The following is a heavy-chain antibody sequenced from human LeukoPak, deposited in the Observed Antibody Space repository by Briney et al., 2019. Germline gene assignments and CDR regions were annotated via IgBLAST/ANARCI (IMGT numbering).Heavy chain of an antibody. CDR1: GFTFSSYW. V-gene: IGHV3-7*01. CDR2: IKQDGSEK. D-gene: IGHD3-22*01. Sequence: PGGSLRLSCAASGFTFSSYWMSWVRQAPGKGLEWVANIKQDGSEKYYVDSVKGRFTISRDNAKNSLYLQMNSLRAEDTAVYYCARESCSGGSCYSYYYDSSGYPDYWGQGTLVTVSS. CDR3: ARESCSGGSCYSYYYDSSGYPDY. J-gene: IGHJ4*02.